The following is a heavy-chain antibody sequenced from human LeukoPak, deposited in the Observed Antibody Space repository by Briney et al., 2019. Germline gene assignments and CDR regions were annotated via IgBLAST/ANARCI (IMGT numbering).Heavy chain of an antibody. CDR1: GFTFSSYW. CDR3: ARGEWAGAIDAFDI. CDR2: INKDGSEE. V-gene: IGHV3-7*01. D-gene: IGHD3-3*01. Sequence: GGSLRLSCAASGFTFSSYWMSWVRQAPGKGLEWVANINKDGSEEYYVDSVKGRFTISRDNAKNSLYLQMSSLRVEDTAVYYCARGEWAGAIDAFDIWGQGTMVTVSS. J-gene: IGHJ3*02.